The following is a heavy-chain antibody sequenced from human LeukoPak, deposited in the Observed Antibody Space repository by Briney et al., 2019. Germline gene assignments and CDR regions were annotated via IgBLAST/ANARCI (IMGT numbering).Heavy chain of an antibody. CDR3: ARPAPTGVDASDI. D-gene: IGHD3-10*01. Sequence: ASVKVSCKASGYTFTGYYMNWVRQAPGQGLEWMGTIDPSGGRTSYAQNFQGRVTMTRDTSTDTVYMELSSLSSEDTAVYYCARPAPTGVDASDIWGQGTMVTVSS. V-gene: IGHV1-46*01. J-gene: IGHJ3*02. CDR2: IDPSGGRT. CDR1: GYTFTGYY.